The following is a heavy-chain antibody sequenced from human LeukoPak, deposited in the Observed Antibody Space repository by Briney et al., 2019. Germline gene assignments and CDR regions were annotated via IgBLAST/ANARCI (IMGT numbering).Heavy chain of an antibody. CDR1: GNYW. CDR2: INSDGSWT. Sequence: GGSLRLSCAASGNYWMHWVRQVPGKGLVWVSHINSDGSWTSYADSVKGRFTISKDNAKNTVYLQVNSLRAEDTAVYYCVSFYETYWGRGTLVTVSS. D-gene: IGHD2/OR15-2a*01. J-gene: IGHJ4*02. CDR3: VSFYETY. V-gene: IGHV3-74*01.